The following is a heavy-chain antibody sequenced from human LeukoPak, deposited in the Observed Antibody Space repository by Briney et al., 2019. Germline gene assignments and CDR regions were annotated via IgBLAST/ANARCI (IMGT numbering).Heavy chain of an antibody. D-gene: IGHD3-22*01. CDR2: IYYSGST. CDR1: GGSISSYY. CDR3: AGAYYDSSGPDAFDI. V-gene: IGHV4-59*08. J-gene: IGHJ3*02. Sequence: PSETLSLTCTVSGGSISSYYWSWIRQPPGKGLEWIGYIYYSGSTNYNPSLKSRVTISVDTSKNQFSLKLSSVTAADTAVYYCAGAYYDSSGPDAFDIWGQGTMVTVSS.